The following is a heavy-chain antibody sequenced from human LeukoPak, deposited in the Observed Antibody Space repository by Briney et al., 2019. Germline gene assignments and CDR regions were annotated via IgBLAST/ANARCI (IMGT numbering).Heavy chain of an antibody. D-gene: IGHD4-17*01. V-gene: IGHV3-7*01. CDR2: IKQDGSEK. CDR3: ARDGRTVTPSYFYYGMDV. Sequence: GGSLRLSCAASGFTFSSCVMSWVRQAPGKGLEWVANIKQDGSEKYYVDSVRGRFTISRDNAKNSLYLQMNSLRGDDTAVYYCARDGRTVTPSYFYYGMDVWGQGTTVTVSS. J-gene: IGHJ6*02. CDR1: GFTFSSCV.